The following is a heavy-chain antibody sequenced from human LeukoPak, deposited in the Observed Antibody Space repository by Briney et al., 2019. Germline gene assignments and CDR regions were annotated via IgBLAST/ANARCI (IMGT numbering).Heavy chain of an antibody. J-gene: IGHJ4*02. D-gene: IGHD6-19*01. V-gene: IGHV3-21*01. CDR2: ISSSSRYI. CDR1: GFTFSSYS. Sequence: GGSLRLSCAASGFTFSSYSMNWVRQAPGKGLEWVSSISSSSRYIYYANSVKGRFTISRDNAKNSLYLQMNSLRAEDTAVYYCARDHSSGCFDYWGQGTLVTVSS. CDR3: ARDHSSGCFDY.